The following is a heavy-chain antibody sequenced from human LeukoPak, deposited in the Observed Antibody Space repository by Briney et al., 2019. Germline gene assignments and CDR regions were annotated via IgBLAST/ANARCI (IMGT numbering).Heavy chain of an antibody. Sequence: PGRSLRLSCAASGFTFDNYAMHWVRQAPGKGLEWVSGISWNSGSIDYADSVKGRFTISTDNAKNSLYLQMNSLRAEDMALYYCAKSGSYSSPYYFDYWGQGTLVTVSS. D-gene: IGHD3-10*01. V-gene: IGHV3-9*03. CDR3: AKSGSYSSPYYFDY. J-gene: IGHJ4*02. CDR1: GFTFDNYA. CDR2: ISWNSGSI.